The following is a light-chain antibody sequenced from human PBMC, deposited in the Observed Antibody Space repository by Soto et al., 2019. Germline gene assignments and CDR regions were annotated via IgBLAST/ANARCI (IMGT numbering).Light chain of an antibody. J-gene: IGLJ3*02. CDR2: LEGSGNY. Sequence: QPVLAQSSSATASLGSSVKLTCTLSSGHSSYIIAWHQQQPGKAPRYLMKLEGSGNYNKGSEVPDRFSGSSSGADRYLTISNLQFEDEADYYCETWDSNTRVFGGGTKVTVL. V-gene: IGLV4-60*02. CDR1: SGHSSYI. CDR3: ETWDSNTRV.